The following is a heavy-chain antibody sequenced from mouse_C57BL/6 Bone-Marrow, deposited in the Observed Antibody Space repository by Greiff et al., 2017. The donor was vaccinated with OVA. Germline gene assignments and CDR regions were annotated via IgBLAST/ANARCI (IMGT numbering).Heavy chain of an antibody. CDR1: GYAFSSSW. CDR2: IYPGDGDT. D-gene: IGHD1-1*01. Sequence: VKLQQSGPELVKPGASVKISCKASGYAFSSSWLNWVKQRPGTGLEWIGRIYPGDGDTNYNGKFKGKATLTADKSSSTAYMQLSSLTSEDSAVYFCARIAYYYGSSRYFDVWGTGTTVTVSS. V-gene: IGHV1-82*01. J-gene: IGHJ1*03. CDR3: ARIAYYYGSSRYFDV.